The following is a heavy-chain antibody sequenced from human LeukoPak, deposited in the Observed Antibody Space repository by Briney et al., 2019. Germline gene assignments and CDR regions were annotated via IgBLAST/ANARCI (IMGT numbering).Heavy chain of an antibody. V-gene: IGHV3-7*01. J-gene: IGHJ4*02. D-gene: IGHD1-1*01. CDR1: GFTFSNYC. Sequence: GRSLRLSCAASGFTFSNYCMSRVRQAPGKGLEWVVNIDTDGSDKYYVDSVEGRFTMSRDNAKNSVHLHMNSLRAEDTAVYYCARVGFYWDDDGVDYWGQGTLVTVSS. CDR2: IDTDGSDK. CDR3: ARVGFYWDDDGVDY.